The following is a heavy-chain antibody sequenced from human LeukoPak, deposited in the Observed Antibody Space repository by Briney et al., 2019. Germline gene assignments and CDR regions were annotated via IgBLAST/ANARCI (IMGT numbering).Heavy chain of an antibody. D-gene: IGHD3-3*01. V-gene: IGHV4-34*01. CDR3: ARLGRFLEWLPSILSYYYYMDV. CDR1: GGSFSGYY. Sequence: SETLSLTCAVYGGSFSGYYWSWLRQPPGKGLEWIGEINHSGSTNYNPSLKSRVTISVDTSKNQFSLKLSSVTAADTAVYYCARLGRFLEWLPSILSYYYYMDVWGKGTTVTVSS. J-gene: IGHJ6*03. CDR2: INHSGST.